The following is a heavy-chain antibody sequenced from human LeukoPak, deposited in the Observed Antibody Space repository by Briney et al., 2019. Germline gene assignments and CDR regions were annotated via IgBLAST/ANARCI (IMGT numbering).Heavy chain of an antibody. CDR1: GGSINNYY. V-gene: IGHV4-59*01. CDR3: ARSGYSYRTGYYFDY. Sequence: PSETLSLTCTVSGGSINNYYWSWIRQPPGKGLELIGFIYYSGSTNYNPSLNSRVTISVDTSKNQFSLKLSSVTAADTAMYYCARSGYSYRTGYYFDYWGQGTLVTVSS. D-gene: IGHD5-18*01. CDR2: IYYSGST. J-gene: IGHJ4*02.